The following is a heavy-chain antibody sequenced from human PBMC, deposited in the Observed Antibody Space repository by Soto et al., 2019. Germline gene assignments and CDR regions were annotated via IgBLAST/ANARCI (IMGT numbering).Heavy chain of an antibody. V-gene: IGHV1-18*01. J-gene: IGHJ6*02. CDR2: ISAYNGNT. CDR1: GYTFTSYG. Sequence: QVQLVQSGAAVKKPGASVKVSCKASGYTFTSYGFSWVRQAPGQGLEWMGWISAYNGNTNYAQKLQGRGTMTTATTTSTAYMELRSLRSDDTAVYYCASYHLNSYCSGVDVWGQGTTVTVSS. CDR3: ASYHLNSYCSGVDV.